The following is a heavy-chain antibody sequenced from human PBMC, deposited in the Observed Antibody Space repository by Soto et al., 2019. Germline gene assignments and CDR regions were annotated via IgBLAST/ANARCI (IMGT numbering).Heavy chain of an antibody. J-gene: IGHJ4*02. D-gene: IGHD3-9*01. CDR1: GYTFTHFY. CDR2: ISPHNFNT. CDR3: ARDEGGYDILTGYYKAHHFDY. Sequence: QVQLVQSGAEVKKPGDSVKVSCSASGYTFTHFYITWVRQAPGQGLEWMGAISPHNFNTNFAQKFQGRVTLPTATSTSTAYMELRSLRSDDTAVYYCARDEGGYDILTGYYKAHHFDYWGQGVLVTVSS. V-gene: IGHV1-18*01.